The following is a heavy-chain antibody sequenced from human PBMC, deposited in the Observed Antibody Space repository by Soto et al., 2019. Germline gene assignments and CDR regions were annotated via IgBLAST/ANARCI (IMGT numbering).Heavy chain of an antibody. D-gene: IGHD2-2*01. CDR2: IKSKTDGGTT. Sequence: GGSLRLSCAASGFTFSNAWMNWVRQAPGKGLEWVGRIKSKTDGGTTDYAAPVKGRFTISRDDSKNTLYLQMNSLKTEDTAVYYCTTDSEDIVVVPAADGRTLYYYYYYGMDVWGQGTTVTVSS. J-gene: IGHJ6*02. CDR1: GFTFSNAW. V-gene: IGHV3-15*07. CDR3: TTDSEDIVVVPAADGRTLYYYYYYGMDV.